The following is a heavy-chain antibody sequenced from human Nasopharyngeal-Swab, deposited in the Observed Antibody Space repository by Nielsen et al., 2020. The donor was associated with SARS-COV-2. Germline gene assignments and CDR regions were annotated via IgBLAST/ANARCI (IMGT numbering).Heavy chain of an antibody. CDR3: TRETPYSSGWYSFDY. CDR2: IRSKTYGWTT. Sequence: GESLTMSCTASGFTFGDYAMSWFRQNPGKGLDRVCFIRSKTYGWTTEYAASVKGRFTISRDDSKSIAYLQMNSLTPEDTAVYYCTRETPYSSGWYSFDYWGQGTLVTVSS. J-gene: IGHJ4*02. V-gene: IGHV3-49*03. CDR1: GFTFGDYA. D-gene: IGHD6-19*01.